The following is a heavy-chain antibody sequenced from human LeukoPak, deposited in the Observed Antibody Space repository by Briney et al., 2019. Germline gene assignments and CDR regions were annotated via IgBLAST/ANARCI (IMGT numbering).Heavy chain of an antibody. V-gene: IGHV3-20*04. CDR3: ARGFGHFDWYRMDV. D-gene: IGHD3-9*01. CDR2: INWNGGST. Sequence: RPGGSLRLSCAASGFTFDDYGMSWVRQAPGKGLGWVSGINWNGGSTGYADSVKGRFTISRDNAKNSLYLQMNSLRAEDTALYYCARGFGHFDWYRMDVWGKGTTVTVSS. CDR1: GFTFDDYG. J-gene: IGHJ6*03.